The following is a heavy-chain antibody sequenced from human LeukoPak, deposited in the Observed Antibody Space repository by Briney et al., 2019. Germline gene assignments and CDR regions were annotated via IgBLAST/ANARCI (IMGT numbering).Heavy chain of an antibody. CDR3: ARVAITYYDILTGYNNWFDP. V-gene: IGHV4-4*07. Sequence: SETLSLTCTVSGGSISSYYWSWIRQPAGKGLEWIGRIYTSGSTNYNPSLKSRVTISVDTSKNQFSLKLSSVTAADTAVYYCARVAITYYDILTGYNNWFDPWGQGTLVTVSS. J-gene: IGHJ5*02. D-gene: IGHD3-9*01. CDR2: IYTSGST. CDR1: GGSISSYY.